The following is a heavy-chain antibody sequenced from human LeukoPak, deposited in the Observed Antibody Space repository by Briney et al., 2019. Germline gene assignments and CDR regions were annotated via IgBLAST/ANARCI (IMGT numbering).Heavy chain of an antibody. CDR3: AKDRSIGTYYTFDH. Sequence: GGSLRLSCAASGFSFTNAWMNWVRQAPGKGLEWVSAISGSGGSTYYADSVKGRFTVSRDNSKNSLYLQMNSLTAADTAVYYCAKDRSIGTYYTFDHWGQGTLVTVSS. CDR2: ISGSGGST. D-gene: IGHD1-26*01. V-gene: IGHV3-23*01. J-gene: IGHJ4*02. CDR1: GFSFTNAW.